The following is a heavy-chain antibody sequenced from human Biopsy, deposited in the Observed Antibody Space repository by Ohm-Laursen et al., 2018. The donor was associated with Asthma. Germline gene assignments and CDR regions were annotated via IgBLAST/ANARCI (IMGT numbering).Heavy chain of an antibody. J-gene: IGHJ4*02. CDR3: AIYSGRSFDY. V-gene: IGHV3-15*01. CDR1: GFTFKDAW. D-gene: IGHD1-26*01. Sequence: SLRLSCAASGFTFKDAWMSWVRQAPGKGLEWVGHIKSKTDGGTTDYAAPVKGRFSISRDDSKSTLYLQMNSLKTEDTAVYFCAIYSGRSFDYWGQGTLVTVSS. CDR2: IKSKTDGGTT.